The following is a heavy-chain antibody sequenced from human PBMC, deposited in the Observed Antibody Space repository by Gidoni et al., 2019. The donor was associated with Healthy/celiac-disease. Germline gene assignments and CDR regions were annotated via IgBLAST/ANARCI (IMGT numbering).Heavy chain of an antibody. CDR3: ARYIRIGVVIIEYFDY. J-gene: IGHJ4*02. D-gene: IGHD3-3*01. Sequence: QLQLQESGPGLVKPSETLSLTCTVSGVSISSSSYYWGWIRQPPGKGLEWIGSIYYSGSTYYNPSLKSRVTISVDTSKNQFSLKLSSVTAADTAVYYCARYIRIGVVIIEYFDYWGQGTLVTVSS. V-gene: IGHV4-39*07. CDR1: GVSISSSSYY. CDR2: IYYSGST.